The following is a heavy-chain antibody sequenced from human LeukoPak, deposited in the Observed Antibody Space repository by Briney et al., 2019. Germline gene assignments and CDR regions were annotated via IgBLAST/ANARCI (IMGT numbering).Heavy chain of an antibody. CDR3: ARVYYSSSYDYWYFDL. Sequence: PSETLSLTCTVSGYSISSGYFWGWMRQPPGKGLEWIGSIYHSVTTHYNPSLKSRVTISLDTSKNQFSLKLSSVTAADTAVYYCARVYYSSSYDYWYFDLWGRGTLVTVSS. V-gene: IGHV4-38-2*02. J-gene: IGHJ2*01. CDR1: GYSISSGYF. D-gene: IGHD6-13*01. CDR2: IYHSVTT.